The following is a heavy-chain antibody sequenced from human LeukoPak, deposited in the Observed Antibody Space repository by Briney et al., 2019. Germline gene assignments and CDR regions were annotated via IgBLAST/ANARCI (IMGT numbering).Heavy chain of an antibody. J-gene: IGHJ5*02. CDR2: ISGSGGST. D-gene: IGHD5-12*01. Sequence: GGSLRLSCAASGFTFDDYAMHWVRQAPGKGLEWVSAISGSGGSTYYADYVKGRFTISRDNSKNTLYLQMNSLRAEDTAVYYCAKDGVRRQWLPTGWFDPWGQGTLVTVSS. CDR1: GFTFDDYA. V-gene: IGHV3-23*01. CDR3: AKDGVRRQWLPTGWFDP.